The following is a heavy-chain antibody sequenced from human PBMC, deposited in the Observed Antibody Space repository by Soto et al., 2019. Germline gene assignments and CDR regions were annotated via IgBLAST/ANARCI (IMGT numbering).Heavy chain of an antibody. CDR2: IKHDGSEK. CDR3: VRELASQHHP. Sequence: QAGGSLRLSCAGSGFTFSNYWMSWVRQAPGKGLEWVANIKHDGSEKNYVDSVKGRFTVSRDNARKSLYLQIDRLRVEDTAVYYCVRELASQHHPWGQGTLVTVSS. CDR1: GFTFSNYW. J-gene: IGHJ5*02. D-gene: IGHD6-13*01. V-gene: IGHV3-7*01.